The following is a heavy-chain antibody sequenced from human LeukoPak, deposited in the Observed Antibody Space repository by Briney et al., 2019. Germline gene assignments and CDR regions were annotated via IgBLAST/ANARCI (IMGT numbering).Heavy chain of an antibody. V-gene: IGHV3-21*01. D-gene: IGHD6-6*01. J-gene: IGHJ6*03. CDR3: ARGGIAARVFGVDYYYYYYMDV. CDR1: GFTFSSYS. CDR2: ISSSSSYI. Sequence: PGGSLRLSCAASGFTFSSYSMNWVRQAPGKGLEWVSSISSSSSYIYYADSVKGRFTISRDNAKNSLYLQMNSLRAEDTAVYHCARGGIAARVFGVDYYYYYYMDVWGKGTTVTVSS.